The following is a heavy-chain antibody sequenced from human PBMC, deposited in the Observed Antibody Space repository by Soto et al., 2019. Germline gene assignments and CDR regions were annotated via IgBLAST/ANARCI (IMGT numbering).Heavy chain of an antibody. Sequence: QVQLQESGPGLLKPSETLSLTCSVSGDSVSSGFYYWTWIRQSPVKGLEWIGNIYYSGSTEYNPSLTSRVTISFDMSKNQLSLTLTSVTPDDTAVYYCARGSYYSGWVWGQGTLVTVSS. CDR3: ARGSYYSGWV. J-gene: IGHJ4*02. CDR1: GDSVSSGFYY. D-gene: IGHD6-19*01. CDR2: IYYSGST. V-gene: IGHV4-61*01.